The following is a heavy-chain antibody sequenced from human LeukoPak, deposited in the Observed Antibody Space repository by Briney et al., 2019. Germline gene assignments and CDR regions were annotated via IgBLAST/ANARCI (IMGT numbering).Heavy chain of an antibody. CDR2: IYYSGST. CDR1: GGSISSYY. Sequence: SETLSLTCTVSGGSISSYYWSWIRQPPGKGLEWIGYIYYSGSTNYTPSLKSRVTISVDTSKNQFSLKLSSVTAADTAVYYCARSPGIQFLDYWGQGTLVTVSS. CDR3: ARSPGIQFLDY. V-gene: IGHV4-59*01. D-gene: IGHD5-18*01. J-gene: IGHJ4*02.